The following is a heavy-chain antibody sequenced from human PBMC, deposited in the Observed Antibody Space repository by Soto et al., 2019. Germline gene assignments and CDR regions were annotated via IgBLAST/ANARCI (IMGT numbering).Heavy chain of an antibody. CDR2: ISAYNGNT. D-gene: IGHD3-10*01. J-gene: IGHJ3*02. CDR3: ARGLWFGELYALAFDI. CDR1: GYTFTSYG. Sequence: ASVKVSCKASGYTFTSYGISWVRQAPGQGLEWMGWISAYNGNTNYAQKLQGRVTMTTDTSTSTAYMELRSLRSDDTAVCYCARGLWFGELYALAFDIWGQGTMVTVSS. V-gene: IGHV1-18*01.